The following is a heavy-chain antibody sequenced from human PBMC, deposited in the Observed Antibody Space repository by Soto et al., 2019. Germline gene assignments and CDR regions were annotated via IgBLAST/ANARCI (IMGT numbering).Heavy chain of an antibody. CDR3: ARGEARPGDYYYGMDV. J-gene: IGHJ6*02. CDR2: ISAYNGNT. D-gene: IGHD6-6*01. V-gene: IGHV1-18*01. Sequence: GASVKVSCKASGYTFTSYGISWVRQAPGQGLEWMGWISAYNGNTNYAQKLQGRVTMTTDTSTSTAYMELRSLRSDDTAVYYCARGEARPGDYYYGMDVWGQGTTVTVSS. CDR1: GYTFTSYG.